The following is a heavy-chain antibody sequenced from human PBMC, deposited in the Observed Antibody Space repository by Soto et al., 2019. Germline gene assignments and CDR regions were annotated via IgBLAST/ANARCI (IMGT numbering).Heavy chain of an antibody. Sequence: QVQLMQSGAEVKKPGASVKVSCKASGYTFTNYGISWVRQAPGQGLEWMGWISGYNGNTNYAQKLQGRVTMTTDTSTSTAYMELRSLRSDDTAVYYCARDPGGGSYYWGYYFDYWGQGTLVTVSS. V-gene: IGHV1-18*01. CDR3: ARDPGGGSYYWGYYFDY. CDR1: GYTFTNYG. J-gene: IGHJ4*02. CDR2: ISGYNGNT. D-gene: IGHD1-26*01.